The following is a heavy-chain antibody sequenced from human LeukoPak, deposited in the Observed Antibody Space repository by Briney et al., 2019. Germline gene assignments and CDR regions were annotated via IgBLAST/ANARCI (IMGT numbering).Heavy chain of an antibody. CDR1: GFTFSNYG. V-gene: IGHV3-33*03. CDR3: AAPPVGGVAATGPFDY. D-gene: IGHD2-15*01. Sequence: GGSLRLSCAASGFTFSNYGVHWVRQAPGKGLEWVAVIWYDGSNKNYADSVKGRFTISRDNAKNSLYLQMNSLRAEDTAVYYCAAPPVGGVAATGPFDYWARGPRVPVSS. J-gene: IGHJ4*02. CDR2: IWYDGSNK.